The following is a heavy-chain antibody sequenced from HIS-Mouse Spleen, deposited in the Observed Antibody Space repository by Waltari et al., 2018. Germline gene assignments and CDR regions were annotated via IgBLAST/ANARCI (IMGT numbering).Heavy chain of an antibody. CDR2: IYYSGST. D-gene: IGHD1-1*01. J-gene: IGHJ4*02. V-gene: IGHV4-39*07. CDR3: ARGGLAGTPFDY. Sequence: QLQLQESGPGLVKPSETLSLTCTVSGGSISSSSYYWGWIRQPPGKGLEWIGSIYYSGSTYYNPSLKSRVTISVDTSKNQFSLQLNSVTPEDTAVYYCARGGLAGTPFDYWGQGTLVTVSS. CDR1: GGSISSSSYY.